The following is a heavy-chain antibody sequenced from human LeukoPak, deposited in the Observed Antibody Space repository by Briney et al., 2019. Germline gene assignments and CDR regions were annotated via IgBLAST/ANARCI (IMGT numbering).Heavy chain of an antibody. CDR1: GFTFSSYG. Sequence: GGSLRLSCAASGFTFSSYGMHWVRQAPGKGLEWVAVISYDGSNKYYADSVKGRFTISRDNSKNTLYLQMNSLRAEDTAVYYCARDGPASQLWPPAAYAFDIWGQGTMVTVSS. V-gene: IGHV3-30*03. J-gene: IGHJ3*02. D-gene: IGHD5-18*01. CDR3: ARDGPASQLWPPAAYAFDI. CDR2: ISYDGSNK.